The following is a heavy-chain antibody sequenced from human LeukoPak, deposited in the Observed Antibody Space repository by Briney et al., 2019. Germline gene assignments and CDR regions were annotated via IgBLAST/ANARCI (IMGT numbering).Heavy chain of an antibody. Sequence: GSLRLSCAASRFTFSSYAMSWIRLPPGKGLQWIGSIYHSGSTYYNPSLKSRVTISVDTSKNQFSLKLSSVTAADTAVYYCAKGYCRGNSCYDDRGAFDYWGQGTLVTVSS. D-gene: IGHD2-2*01. CDR2: IYHSGST. CDR3: AKGYCRGNSCYDDRGAFDY. V-gene: IGHV4-38-2*01. CDR1: RFTFSSYA. J-gene: IGHJ4*02.